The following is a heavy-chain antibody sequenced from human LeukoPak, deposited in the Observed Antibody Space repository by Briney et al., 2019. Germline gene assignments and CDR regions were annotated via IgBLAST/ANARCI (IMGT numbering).Heavy chain of an antibody. CDR2: IYYDGINK. D-gene: IGHD1-26*01. J-gene: IGHJ5*02. CDR3: AKGYEWELIWFDP. V-gene: IGHV3-30*02. CDR1: GFTFITYG. Sequence: SGGGVVQPGGSLRLSCAASGFTFITYGMHWVRQAPGKGLEWVAFIYYDGINKRYADSVKGRFTISRDNSKNTLYLQMNSLRAEDTAVYYCAKGYEWELIWFDPWGQGTLVTVSS.